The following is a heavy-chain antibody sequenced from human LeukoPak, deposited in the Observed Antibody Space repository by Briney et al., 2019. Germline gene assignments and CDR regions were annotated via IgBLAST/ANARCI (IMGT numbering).Heavy chain of an antibody. D-gene: IGHD2-2*01. CDR2: LIPIFALA. CDR3: ARAECSTTNCHTRIRNYYMDV. V-gene: IGHV1-69*13. J-gene: IGHJ6*03. Sequence: ASVKVSCKASGYAFTSYGISWVRQAPGQGLEWMGGLIPIFALANYAQKFQGRPTITADESTNTAYLELSSLRFEDTAVYYCARAECSTTNCHTRIRNYYMDVWGTGTPVTVSS. CDR1: GYAFTSYG.